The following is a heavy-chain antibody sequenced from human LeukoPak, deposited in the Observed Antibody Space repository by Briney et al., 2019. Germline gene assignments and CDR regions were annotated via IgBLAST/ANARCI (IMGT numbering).Heavy chain of an antibody. V-gene: IGHV1-2*02. Sequence: ASVKVSCKASGYTFTSYYMHWVRQAPGQGLEWMGWINPNSGGTNYAQKFQGRVTMTRDTSISTAYMELSRLRSDDTAVYYCARVYSYGSTFDYWGQGTLVTVSS. J-gene: IGHJ4*02. CDR1: GYTFTSYY. CDR3: ARVYSYGSTFDY. CDR2: INPNSGGT. D-gene: IGHD5-18*01.